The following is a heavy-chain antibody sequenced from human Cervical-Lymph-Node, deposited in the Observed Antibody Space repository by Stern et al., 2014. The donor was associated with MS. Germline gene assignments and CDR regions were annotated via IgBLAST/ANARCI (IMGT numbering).Heavy chain of an antibody. V-gene: IGHV4-59*08. CDR2: TYSRGPT. J-gene: IGHJ4*02. Sequence: QVQLQQSGPGLVKPSETPSLTCTASGGSIVPYYWNWIRQPPGKGLEWFGVTYSRGPTSYTPSFERRVTLSVDTSKTQISLMRPSVPAADTAIYYCARLTYNYGTPDYWGQGTVVAVSS. D-gene: IGHD5-24*01. CDR3: ARLTYNYGTPDY. CDR1: GGSIVPYY.